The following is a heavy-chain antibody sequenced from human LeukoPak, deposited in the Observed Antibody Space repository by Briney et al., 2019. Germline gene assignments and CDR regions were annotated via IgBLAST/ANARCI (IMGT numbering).Heavy chain of an antibody. CDR3: ARDKVGATNWLDP. D-gene: IGHD1-26*01. CDR2: IYYSVST. CDR1: GGTISSGEYY. V-gene: IGHV4-30-4*01. Sequence: SQTLSLTCAVSGGTISSGEYYWRWLRQPPGKGLEWIGYIYYSVSTYYNPSLKSRLTISVDTSNSQFSLRLTSVTAADTAVYYCARDKVGATNWLDPWGQGTLVTVSS. J-gene: IGHJ5*02.